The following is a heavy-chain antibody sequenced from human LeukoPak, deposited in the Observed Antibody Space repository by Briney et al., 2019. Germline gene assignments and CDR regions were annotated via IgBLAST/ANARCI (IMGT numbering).Heavy chain of an antibody. CDR2: IYYSGST. D-gene: IGHD5-12*01. V-gene: IGHV4-59*01. J-gene: IGHJ3*02. Sequence: SETLSLTCTVSGGSISSYYWSWIRQPPGRGLEWIGYIYYSGSTNYNPSLKSRVTISVDTAKNQFSLKLSSVTAADTAVYYCAREATLDAFDIWGQGTMVTVSS. CDR1: GGSISSYY. CDR3: AREATLDAFDI.